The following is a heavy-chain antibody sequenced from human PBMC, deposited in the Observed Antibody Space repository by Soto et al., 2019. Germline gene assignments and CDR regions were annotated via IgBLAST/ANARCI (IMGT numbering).Heavy chain of an antibody. D-gene: IGHD2-2*01. J-gene: IGHJ5*02. CDR3: FVVPAEGWFDP. V-gene: IGHV3-74*01. Sequence: EVQLVESGGGLVQPGGSLRLSCAASGFTFSSYWMHWVSQAPGKGLVWVSRINSDGSSTSYADSVKGRFTISRDNANNTLYLQMNSLRAEDTAVYYCFVVPAEGWFDPWGQGTLVTVSS. CDR2: INSDGSST. CDR1: GFTFSSYW.